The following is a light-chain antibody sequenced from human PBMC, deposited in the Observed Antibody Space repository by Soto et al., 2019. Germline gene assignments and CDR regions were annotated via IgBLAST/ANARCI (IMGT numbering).Light chain of an antibody. CDR3: QQYDTSPLT. J-gene: IGKJ4*01. CDR2: DAS. V-gene: IGKV1-33*01. Sequence: IQMAQSPSSLSASVGDRVTLTCQASHDIRDHLNWYQQKPGKPPKLLIYDASNLQSGVPSRFSGSGSGTEFTLTISSLQPDDFATYYCQQYDTSPLTFGGGTKGDIK. CDR1: HDIRDH.